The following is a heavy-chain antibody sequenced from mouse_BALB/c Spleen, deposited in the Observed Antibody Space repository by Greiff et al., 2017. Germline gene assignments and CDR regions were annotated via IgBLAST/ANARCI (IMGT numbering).Heavy chain of an antibody. D-gene: IGHD2-1*01. CDR1: GFTFSSFG. Sequence: EVKVVESGGGLVQPGGSRKLSCAASGFTFSSFGMHWVRQAPEKGLEWVAYISSGSSTIYYADTVKGRFTISRDNPKNTLFLQMTSLRSEDTAMYYCARSWGNYLYWYFDVWGAGTTVTVSS. CDR2: ISSGSSTI. V-gene: IGHV5-17*02. CDR3: ARSWGNYLYWYFDV. J-gene: IGHJ1*01.